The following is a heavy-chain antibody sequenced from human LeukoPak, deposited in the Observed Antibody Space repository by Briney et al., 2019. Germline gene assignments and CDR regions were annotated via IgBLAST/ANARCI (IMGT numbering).Heavy chain of an antibody. J-gene: IGHJ4*02. CDR3: ARRTLTFGGGGFDY. CDR1: GGSISSYY. V-gene: IGHV4-59*01. CDR2: IYYSGST. Sequence: PSETLSLTCTVSGGSISSYYWSWIRQPPGKGLEWIGYIYYSGSTNYNPSLKSRVTISVDTSKNQFSQKLSSVTAADTAVYYCARRTLTFGGGGFDYWGQGTLVTVSS. D-gene: IGHD3-16*01.